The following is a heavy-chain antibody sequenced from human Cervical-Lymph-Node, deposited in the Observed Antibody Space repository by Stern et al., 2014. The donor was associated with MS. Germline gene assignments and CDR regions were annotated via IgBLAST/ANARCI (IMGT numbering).Heavy chain of an antibody. CDR1: GYNFTSYW. CDR3: ARHCAKREQCAFDY. D-gene: IGHD6-19*01. J-gene: IGHJ4*02. Sequence: EVQLVQSGAEVKKPGESLKISCKGSGYNFTSYWIGWVRQMPGKGLEWMGIIYPGNADAGYSPSYQGQVPIAAAKSISSAYLQWSSLKASDTAMYYCARHCAKREQCAFDYWGQGTLVTVSS. CDR2: IYPGNADA. V-gene: IGHV5-51*01.